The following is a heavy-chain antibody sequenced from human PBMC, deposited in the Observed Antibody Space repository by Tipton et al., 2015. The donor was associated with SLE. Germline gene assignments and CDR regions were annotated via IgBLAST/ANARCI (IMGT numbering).Heavy chain of an antibody. Sequence: TLSLTCAVSGYSISSGCYWGWVRQPPGKGLEWIGSIYHSGSTYYNPSLKSRVTMSVDTSKNHFSLKLSSVTAADTAVYYCASTTSGRVFGEVYYFDYWGQGTLVTVSS. CDR2: IYHSGST. J-gene: IGHJ4*02. V-gene: IGHV4-38-2*01. CDR1: GYSISSGCY. CDR3: ASTTSGRVFGEVYYFDY. D-gene: IGHD3-3*01.